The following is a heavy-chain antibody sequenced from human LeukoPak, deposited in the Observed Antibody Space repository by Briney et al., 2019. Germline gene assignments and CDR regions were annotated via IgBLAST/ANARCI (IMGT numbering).Heavy chain of an antibody. CDR2: IYYIGRA. D-gene: IGHD6-19*01. CDR1: GASMSSGNYY. Sequence: SETLSLTCTVSGASMSSGNYYWGWIRQRQPPGEGLEWLGSIYYIGRAYYNPSLESRVTISVDASKNQFSLKLNSVTAADTAVYYCARAVAGPLRPFDYWGQGTLVAVSS. CDR3: ARAVAGPLRPFDY. V-gene: IGHV4-39*07. J-gene: IGHJ4*02.